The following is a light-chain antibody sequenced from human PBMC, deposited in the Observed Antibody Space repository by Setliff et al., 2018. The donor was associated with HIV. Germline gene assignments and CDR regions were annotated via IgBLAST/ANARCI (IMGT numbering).Light chain of an antibody. CDR2: DVS. CDR3: SSYTSSNTYV. CDR1: SSDVGGYKY. J-gene: IGLJ1*01. V-gene: IGLV2-14*01. Sequence: QSVLTQPASVSGSPGQSITISCTGTSSDVGGYKYVSWYQQHPGKAPKLMIYDVSKRPSGVSNRFSGSKSGNTASLTISGLRAEDEADYYCSSYTSSNTYVFGTGTKVTVL.